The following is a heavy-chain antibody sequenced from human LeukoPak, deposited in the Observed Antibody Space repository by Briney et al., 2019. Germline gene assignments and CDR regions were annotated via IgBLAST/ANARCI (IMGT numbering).Heavy chain of an antibody. J-gene: IGHJ4*02. V-gene: IGHV4-59*01. Sequence: SETLSLTCTLSGGSISRYYWSWIRQPPGKGLEWIGYIYYSGSTNYNPSLKSRVTISVDTSKNQFSLKLSSVTAADTAVYYCARHYTYSSGWYPNFYYFDYWGQGTLVTVSS. CDR3: ARHYTYSSGWYPNFYYFDY. CDR1: GGSISRYY. CDR2: IYYSGST. D-gene: IGHD6-19*01.